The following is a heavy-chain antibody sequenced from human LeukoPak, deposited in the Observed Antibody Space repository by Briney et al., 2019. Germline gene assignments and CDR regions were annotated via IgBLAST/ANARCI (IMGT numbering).Heavy chain of an antibody. CDR1: GGSMSRYY. V-gene: IGHV4-59*08. J-gene: IGHJ3*02. CDR3: VRLLGGYFAGNTFDI. D-gene: IGHD3-9*01. CDR2: IYYRGSA. Sequence: PSETLSLTCTVSGGSMSRYYWSWIRQPPGKGLEWIGYIYYRGSANYNPSLKSRVTMSVDTSKDHFSLNLSSVTATDTAVYFCVRLLGGYFAGNTFDIWGQGTVVSVSS.